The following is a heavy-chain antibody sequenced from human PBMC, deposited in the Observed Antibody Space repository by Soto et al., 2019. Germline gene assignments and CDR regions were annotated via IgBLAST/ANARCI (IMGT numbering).Heavy chain of an antibody. V-gene: IGHV4-39*01. J-gene: IGHJ4*02. D-gene: IGHD6-13*01. CDR1: GGSISSSSYY. Sequence: TLSLTCTVSGGSISSSSYYLGWIRQPPGKGLEWIGSIYYSGSTYYNPSLESRVTISVDTSKNQFSLKLSSVTAADTAVYYCARRLAAAGHYDYWGQGTLVTVSS. CDR2: IYYSGST. CDR3: ARRLAAAGHYDY.